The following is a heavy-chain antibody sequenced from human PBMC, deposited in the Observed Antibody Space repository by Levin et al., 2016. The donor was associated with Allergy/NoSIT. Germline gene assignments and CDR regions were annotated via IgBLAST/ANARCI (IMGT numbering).Heavy chain of an antibody. V-gene: IGHV4-34*01. J-gene: IGHJ6*02. CDR3: ARAEHYYGMDV. Sequence: PGKGLEWIGEINHSGSTNYNPSLKSRVTISVDTSKNQFSLKLSSVTAADTAVYYCARAEHYYGMDVWGQGTTVTVSS. D-gene: IGHD1-26*01. CDR2: INHSGST.